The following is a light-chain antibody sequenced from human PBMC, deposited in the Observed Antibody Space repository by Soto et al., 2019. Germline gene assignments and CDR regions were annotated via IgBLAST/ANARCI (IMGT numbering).Light chain of an antibody. CDR2: EAS. CDR3: QQYGTWPPLT. Sequence: DIVMTQSPATLSASPGEGATLSCRASQSVHSALAWYQQRPGQTPRLLIYEASTRATGVPDRFSGSGSGTEYTLTISSLQSEDFAIYYCQQYGTWPPLTFGGGTKVEI. J-gene: IGKJ4*01. CDR1: QSVHSA. V-gene: IGKV3-15*01.